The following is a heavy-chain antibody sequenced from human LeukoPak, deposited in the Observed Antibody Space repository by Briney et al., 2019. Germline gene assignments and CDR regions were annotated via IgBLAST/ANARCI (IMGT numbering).Heavy chain of an antibody. J-gene: IGHJ4*02. V-gene: IGHV4-59*01. CDR1: SGSISSYC. CDR2: IYYSGST. CDR3: ARGPSPYSSSWYFDY. D-gene: IGHD6-13*01. Sequence: SETLSLTCTVSSGSISSYCWSWIRQPPGKGLEWIGYIYYSGSTNYNPSLKSRVTISVDTSKNQFSLKLSSVTAADTAVYYCARGPSPYSSSWYFDYWGQGTLVTVSS.